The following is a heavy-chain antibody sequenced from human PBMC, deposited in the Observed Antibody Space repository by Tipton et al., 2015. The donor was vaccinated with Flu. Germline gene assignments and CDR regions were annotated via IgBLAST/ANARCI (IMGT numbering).Heavy chain of an antibody. Sequence: TLSLTCAISGDSVSSNSAAWNWIRQSPSRGLEWLGRTYYRSKWYNDYAVSVKSRMTINPDTSKNQFSLQLNSVTPEDTAVYYCARDSTLPGIAVAGNFDYWGQGTLVTVSS. V-gene: IGHV6-1*01. CDR3: ARDSTLPGIAVAGNFDY. J-gene: IGHJ4*02. CDR1: GDSVSSNSAA. D-gene: IGHD6-19*01. CDR2: TYYRSKWYN.